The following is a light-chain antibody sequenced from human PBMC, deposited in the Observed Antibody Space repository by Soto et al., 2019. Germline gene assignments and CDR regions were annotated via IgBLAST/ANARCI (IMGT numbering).Light chain of an antibody. CDR3: QQYGSSPRT. CDR2: GAS. Sequence: EIVLTQSPGTLSLSPGDRATLSCRASQIVSSSYLAWYQQKPGQAPRLLIYGASTRATGIPARFSGSGSGTDFTLTISRLEPEDFAVYYCQQYGSSPRTFGQGTKVDIK. CDR1: QIVSSSY. J-gene: IGKJ1*01. V-gene: IGKV3-20*01.